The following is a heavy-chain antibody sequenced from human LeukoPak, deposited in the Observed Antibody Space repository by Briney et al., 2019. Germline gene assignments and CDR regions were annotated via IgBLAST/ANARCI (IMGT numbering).Heavy chain of an antibody. Sequence: GGSLRLSCSASGFTFSNAWRGWGRQAPGKGVEWDGRIKCKTDGGTTDYAARVKGRFTISRDDSKNTLYLQMNSLKTEDTAVYYCTTDRGFDPWGQGTLVTVSS. CDR3: TTDRGFDP. J-gene: IGHJ5*02. CDR1: GFTFSNAW. CDR2: IKCKTDGGTT. V-gene: IGHV3-15*01. D-gene: IGHD3-10*01.